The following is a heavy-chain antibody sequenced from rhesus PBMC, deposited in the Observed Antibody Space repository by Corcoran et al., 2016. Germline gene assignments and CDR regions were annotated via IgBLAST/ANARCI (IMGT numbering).Heavy chain of an antibody. J-gene: IGHJ4*01. CDR2: MNSGGGSA. CDR3: APNLGEY. Sequence: EVQLVETGGGLVKPGGSLRLSCAASGFTFSSYGMSWVRQAPGKGLDVISDMNSGGGSAYDADSVNGRITISRDNSKNTRSLQMNSLRAEDTALYYCAPNLGEYWGQGVLVTVSS. V-gene: IGHV3S5*01. D-gene: IGHD1-44*02. CDR1: GFTFSSYG.